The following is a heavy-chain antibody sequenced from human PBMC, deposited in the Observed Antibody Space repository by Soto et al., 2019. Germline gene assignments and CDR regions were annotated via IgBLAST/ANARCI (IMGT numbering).Heavy chain of an antibody. J-gene: IGHJ4*02. CDR2: IYYSGST. D-gene: IGHD3-22*01. V-gene: IGHV4-31*01. CDR3: ARGPTYYYDSSGPGGDY. Sequence: QVQLQESGPGLVKPSQTLSLTCTVSGGSISSGGYYWSWLRQHPGKGLEWIGYIYYSGSTYYNPSLKSPVTISVDTSKNQFSLQMSSGTAADTAVYYCARGPTYYYDSSGPGGDYWGQGTLVTVSS. CDR1: GGSISSGGYY.